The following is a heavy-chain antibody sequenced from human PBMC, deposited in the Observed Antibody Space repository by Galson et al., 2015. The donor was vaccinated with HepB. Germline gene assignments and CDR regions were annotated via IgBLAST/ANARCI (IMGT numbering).Heavy chain of an antibody. V-gene: IGHV3-30*04. CDR3: ARPIYGDYSDAFDI. D-gene: IGHD4-17*01. CDR1: GFTFSSYA. J-gene: IGHJ3*02. CDR2: ISYDGSNK. Sequence: SLRLSCAASGFTFSSYAMHWVRQAPGKGLEWVAVISYDGSNKYYADSVKGRFTISRDNSKNTLYLQMNSLRAEDTAVYYCARPIYGDYSDAFDIWGQGTMVTVSS.